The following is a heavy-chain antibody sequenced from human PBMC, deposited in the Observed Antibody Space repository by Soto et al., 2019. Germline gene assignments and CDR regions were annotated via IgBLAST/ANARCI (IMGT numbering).Heavy chain of an antibody. V-gene: IGHV5-51*01. CDR3: VRVGLVGSNSLTNAWFDP. CDR1: AYTFTSHW. J-gene: IGHJ5*02. D-gene: IGHD1-26*01. CDR2: IYPGDSDT. Sequence: PVESLKLSCLPSAYTFTSHWIGWVRQMPAKRLEWMGIIYPGDSDTRYSASFQGQVTISADKSIRPAYLQWTSLQASDPAMYYCVRVGLVGSNSLTNAWFDPWGPGPRGTVAS.